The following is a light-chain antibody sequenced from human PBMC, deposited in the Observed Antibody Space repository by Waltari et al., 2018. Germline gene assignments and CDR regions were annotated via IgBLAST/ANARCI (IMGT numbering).Light chain of an antibody. Sequence: EIVLTQSPGTLSLSPGERATLPCRASQIVSSSYLAWYQQKPGQAPRLLIYGASSRATGIPDRFSGSGSGTDFTLTISRLEPEDFAVYYCQQYGSSPLTFGGGTKVEIK. CDR3: QQYGSSPLT. CDR2: GAS. V-gene: IGKV3-20*01. CDR1: QIVSSSY. J-gene: IGKJ4*01.